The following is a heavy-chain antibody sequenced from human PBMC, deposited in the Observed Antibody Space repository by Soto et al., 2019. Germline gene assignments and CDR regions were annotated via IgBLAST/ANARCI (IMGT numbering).Heavy chain of an antibody. J-gene: IGHJ4*02. CDR3: ASDPLASGGY. CDR2: IIPILGIA. CDR1: GGTFSSYT. D-gene: IGHD3-10*01. Sequence: QVQLVQSGAEVKKPGSSVKVSCKASGGTFSSYTISWVRQAPGQGLEWMGRIIPILGIANYAQKFQGIVTLTAAKSTIRAYMELSSLRSEDTAVYYCASDPLASGGYWGQGTLVTVSS. V-gene: IGHV1-69*02.